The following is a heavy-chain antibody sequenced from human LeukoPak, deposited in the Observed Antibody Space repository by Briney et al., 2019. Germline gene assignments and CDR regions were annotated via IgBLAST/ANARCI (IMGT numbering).Heavy chain of an antibody. D-gene: IGHD3-10*01. CDR3: ARFGGSGTIWFGEYYNQANNWFDP. V-gene: IGHV1-2*02. CDR2: INPNSGGT. J-gene: IGHJ5*02. Sequence: ASVKVSCKASGYTFTGYYMHWVRQAPGQGLEWMGWINPNSGGTNYAQKFQGRVTMTRDTSISTAYMELSRLRSDDTAVYYCARFGGSGTIWFGEYYNQANNWFDPWGQGTLVTVSS. CDR1: GYTFTGYY.